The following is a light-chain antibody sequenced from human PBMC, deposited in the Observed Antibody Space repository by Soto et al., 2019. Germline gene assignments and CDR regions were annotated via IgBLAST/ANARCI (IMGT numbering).Light chain of an antibody. Sequence: QSVLTQPPSVSAAPGQKVTISCSGSSSNIGNNYVSWYQQLPGTAPKLLIYDNNKRPSGIPDRFSGSKSGTSATLGITGLQTGDEADCYCGTWDSSLSAGEGVFGGGTKLTVL. V-gene: IGLV1-51*01. J-gene: IGLJ2*01. CDR1: SSNIGNNY. CDR2: DNN. CDR3: GTWDSSLSAGEGV.